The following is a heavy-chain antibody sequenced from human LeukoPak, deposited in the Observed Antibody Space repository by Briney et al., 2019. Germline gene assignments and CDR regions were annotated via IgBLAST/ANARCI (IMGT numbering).Heavy chain of an antibody. Sequence: LGGSLRLSCAASGFTFSTYWMSWVRQAPGKGLEWVSAISGSGGSTYYADSVKGRFTISRDNSKNTLYLQMNSLRAEDTAVYYCAKASGSYAGCLDYWGQGTLVTVSS. CDR2: ISGSGGST. J-gene: IGHJ4*02. CDR1: GFTFSTYW. V-gene: IGHV3-23*01. D-gene: IGHD1-26*01. CDR3: AKASGSYAGCLDY.